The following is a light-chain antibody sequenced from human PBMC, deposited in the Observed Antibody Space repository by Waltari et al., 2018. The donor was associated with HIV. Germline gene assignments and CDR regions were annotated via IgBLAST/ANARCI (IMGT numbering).Light chain of an antibody. V-gene: IGLV7-46*01. CDR2: DTF. Sequence: QAVVTQEPSLTVSPGGTVTLTCGSSSGPVTSGHHPYWFQQKSGPAPRTLIYDTFNKHSWTPARSSGSLLGGKAALTLSGAQPEDEAEYFCLRSFAGARPVVFGGGTNLTVL. CDR3: LRSFAGARPVV. J-gene: IGLJ2*01. CDR1: SGPVTSGHH.